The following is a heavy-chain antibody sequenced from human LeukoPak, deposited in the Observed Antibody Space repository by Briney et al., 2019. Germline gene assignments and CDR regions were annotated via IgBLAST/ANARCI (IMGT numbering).Heavy chain of an antibody. CDR2: ISYDGSNK. J-gene: IGHJ4*02. CDR1: GFTFSSYG. V-gene: IGHV3-30*18. CDR3: AKDGPQLDY. Sequence: GSLRLSCSASGFTFSSYGMHWVRQAPGKGLEWVAVISYDGSNKYYADSVKGRFTISRDNSKNTLYLQMNSLRAEDTAVYYCAKDGPQLDYWGQGTLVTVSS.